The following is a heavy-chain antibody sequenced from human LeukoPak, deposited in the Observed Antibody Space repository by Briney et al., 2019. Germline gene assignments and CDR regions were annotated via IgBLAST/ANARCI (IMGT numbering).Heavy chain of an antibody. CDR2: INSDGSST. V-gene: IGHV3-74*01. CDR3: ARRLRGGIGAFDI. J-gene: IGHJ3*02. Sequence: GGSLRLSCAASGFTFSSYSMNWVRQAPGKGLVWVSRINSDGSSTSYADSVKGRFTISRDNAKNTLYLQMNSLRAEDRAVYYCARRLRGGIGAFDIWGQGTMVTVSS. CDR1: GFTFSSYS. D-gene: IGHD4-17*01.